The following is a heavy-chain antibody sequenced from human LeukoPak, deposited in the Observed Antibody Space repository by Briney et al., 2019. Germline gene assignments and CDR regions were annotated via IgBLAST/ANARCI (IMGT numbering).Heavy chain of an antibody. CDR1: GFTFSSYA. J-gene: IGHJ5*02. Sequence: GGSLRLSCAASGFTFSSYAMSWVRQAPGKGLEWVSAISGSGGTTYYADSVKGRFTISRDNSKNTLYLQMNSLRAEDTAVYYCASEALPYYDFWSGYYDSANWFDPWGQGTLVTVSS. CDR3: ASEALPYYDFWSGYYDSANWFDP. D-gene: IGHD3-3*01. V-gene: IGHV3-23*01. CDR2: ISGSGGTT.